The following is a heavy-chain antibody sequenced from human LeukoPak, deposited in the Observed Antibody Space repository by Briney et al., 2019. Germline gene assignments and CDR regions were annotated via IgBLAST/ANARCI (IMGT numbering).Heavy chain of an antibody. CDR2: SNHSGST. CDR1: GASLSSTTYY. D-gene: IGHD3-22*01. Sequence: SETLSLTCTVSGASLSSTTYYWGWIRQPPGKGLEGIGESNHSGSTNYNPSLKSRVTISVDTSKNQFSLKLSSVTAADTAVYYCARHKLVVAQRHNWFDPWGQGTLVTVSS. CDR3: ARHKLVVAQRHNWFDP. J-gene: IGHJ5*02. V-gene: IGHV4-39*01.